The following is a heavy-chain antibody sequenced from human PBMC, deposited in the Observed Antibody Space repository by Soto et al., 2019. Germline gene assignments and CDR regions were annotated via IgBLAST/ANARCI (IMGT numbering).Heavy chain of an antibody. CDR3: ARDHGSGWIPGMDV. J-gene: IGHJ6*02. Sequence: SETLSLTCTVSGGSISSYYWSWIRQPPGKGLEWIGYIYYSGSTSYNPSLKSRVTISVDTSKNQFSLKLSSVTAADTAVYYCARDHGSGWIPGMDVWGQGTTVTVSS. CDR2: IYYSGST. V-gene: IGHV4-59*12. CDR1: GGSISSYY. D-gene: IGHD6-19*01.